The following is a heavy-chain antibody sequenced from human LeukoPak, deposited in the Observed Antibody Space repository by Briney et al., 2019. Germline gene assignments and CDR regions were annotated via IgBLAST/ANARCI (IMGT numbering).Heavy chain of an antibody. Sequence: GRSLRLSCAASGFTFDDYAMHWVRQAPGEGLEWVSGISWNSGSIGYADSVKGRFTISRDNAKNTLYLQMNSLRAEGTAVYYCAKDYYDGRGIDYWGQGTLVTVSS. CDR1: GFTFDDYA. V-gene: IGHV3-9*01. D-gene: IGHD3-22*01. CDR3: AKDYYDGRGIDY. J-gene: IGHJ4*02. CDR2: ISWNSGSI.